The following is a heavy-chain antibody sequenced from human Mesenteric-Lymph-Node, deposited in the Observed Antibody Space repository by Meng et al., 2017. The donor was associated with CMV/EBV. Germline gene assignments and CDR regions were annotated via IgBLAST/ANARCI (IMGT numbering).Heavy chain of an antibody. Sequence: FTGYYIHWVRQTPGQGLEWMGRINPDTGGTNYAQKFQGRVTMTSDTSITTAYMELNTLRSDDTAIYYCARGSGYCTSDTCYQAYYFDSWGQGTLVTVSS. CDR3: ARGSGYCTSDTCYQAYYFDS. J-gene: IGHJ4*02. D-gene: IGHD2-2*03. V-gene: IGHV1-2*06. CDR2: INPDTGGT. CDR1: FTGYY.